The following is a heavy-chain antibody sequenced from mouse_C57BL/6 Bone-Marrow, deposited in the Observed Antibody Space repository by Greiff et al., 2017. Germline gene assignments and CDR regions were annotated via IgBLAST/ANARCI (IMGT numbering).Heavy chain of an antibody. CDR3: TRSPFYTGANY. J-gene: IGHJ2*01. V-gene: IGHV14-2*01. CDR1: GFNIKDYY. Sequence: VQLQQSGAELVKPGASVKLSCTASGFNIKDYYIHWVKQRTEQGLEWIGRIDPEDGEIKYAPKFQDKATITADTSSNTAYLQLSSLTSEDTAVYYSTRSPFYTGANYWGEGTTLTVSS. CDR2: IDPEDGEI.